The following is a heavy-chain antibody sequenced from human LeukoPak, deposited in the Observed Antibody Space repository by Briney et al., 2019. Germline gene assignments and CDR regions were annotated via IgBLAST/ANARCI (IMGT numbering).Heavy chain of an antibody. D-gene: IGHD1-7*01. CDR2: IYYSGST. CDR1: GGSISSYY. Sequence: SETLSLTCTVSGGSISSYYWSWIRQPPGKGLEWIGYIYYSGSTNYNPSPKSRVTISVDTSKNQFSLKLSSVTAADTAVYYCVQFELDYWGQGTLVTVSS. V-gene: IGHV4-59*01. J-gene: IGHJ4*02. CDR3: VQFELDY.